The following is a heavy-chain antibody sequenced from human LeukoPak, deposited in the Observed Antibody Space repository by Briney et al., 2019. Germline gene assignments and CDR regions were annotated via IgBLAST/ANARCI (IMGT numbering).Heavy chain of an antibody. CDR2: ISGSGGGT. D-gene: IGHD5-24*01. Sequence: GGSLRLSCAASGFSFSTYAMSWVRQAPGKGLEWVSLISGSGGGTHYADSVKGRFTIFRDNSNNMVFLQMDTLRGDDTAVYFCARSHTEDGYNIHFDRWGQGALVTVSS. J-gene: IGHJ4*02. V-gene: IGHV3-23*01. CDR3: ARSHTEDGYNIHFDR. CDR1: GFSFSTYA.